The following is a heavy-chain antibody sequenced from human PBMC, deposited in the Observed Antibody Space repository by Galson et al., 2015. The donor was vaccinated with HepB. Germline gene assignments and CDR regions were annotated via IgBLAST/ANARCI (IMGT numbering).Heavy chain of an antibody. D-gene: IGHD4-17*01. J-gene: IGHJ4*02. CDR2: IIPIFGTA. Sequence: SVKVSCKASGGTFSSYAISWVRQAPGQGLEWMGGIIPIFGTANYAQKFQGRVTITADESTSTAYMELSSLRSEDTAVYYCAREGGGSDYGDLYFDYWGQGTLVTVSS. V-gene: IGHV1-69*13. CDR3: AREGGGSDYGDLYFDY. CDR1: GGTFSSYA.